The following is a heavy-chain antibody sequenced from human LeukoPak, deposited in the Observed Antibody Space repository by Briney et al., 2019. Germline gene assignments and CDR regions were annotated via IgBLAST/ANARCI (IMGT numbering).Heavy chain of an antibody. CDR3: AKHLVEAATFDP. Sequence: PSETLSLTCTVSGGSNISSSYYWGWIRQPPGEGLEWIGSIYYSGSTYYNPSLKSRVTISVDTSKNQFSLKLSSVTAADTAVYFCAKHLVEAATFDPWGQGTLVTVSS. CDR1: GGSNISSSYY. V-gene: IGHV4-39*01. J-gene: IGHJ5*02. D-gene: IGHD6-6*01. CDR2: IYYSGST.